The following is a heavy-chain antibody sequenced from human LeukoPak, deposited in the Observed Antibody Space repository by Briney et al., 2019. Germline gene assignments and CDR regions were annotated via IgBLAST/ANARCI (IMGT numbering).Heavy chain of an antibody. V-gene: IGHV4-30-2*01. Sequence: PPQTLSLTCAVSGGSISSGTYSWSWIRQPPGKGLEWIGYIYHSGSTYYNPSLKSRVTISVDRSKNQFSLKLSSVTAADTAVYYCAREYSSSSGGGWFDPWGQGTLVTVSS. J-gene: IGHJ5*02. CDR2: IYHSGST. D-gene: IGHD6-6*01. CDR3: AREYSSSSGGGWFDP. CDR1: GGSISSGTYS.